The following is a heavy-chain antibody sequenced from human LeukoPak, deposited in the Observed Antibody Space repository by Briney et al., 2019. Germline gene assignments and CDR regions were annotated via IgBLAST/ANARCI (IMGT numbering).Heavy chain of an antibody. CDR3: ARVKYSGSYSDY. V-gene: IGHV1-18*01. D-gene: IGHD1-26*01. Sequence: LWASVKVSCKASGYTFTSYGTSWVRQAPGQGLEWMGWISAYNGNTNYAQKLQGRVTMTTDTSTSTAYMELRSLRSDDTAVYYCARVKYSGSYSDYWGQGTQVTVSS. J-gene: IGHJ4*02. CDR2: ISAYNGNT. CDR1: GYTFTSYG.